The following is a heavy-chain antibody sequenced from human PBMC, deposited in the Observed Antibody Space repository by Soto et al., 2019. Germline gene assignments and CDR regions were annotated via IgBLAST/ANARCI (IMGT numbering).Heavy chain of an antibody. Sequence: GGSLRLSCAASGFTFSSYAMSWVRQAPGKGLEWVSAISGSGGSTYYADSVKGRFTISRDNSKNTLYLQMNSLRAEDTAVYYFAKVMDYDFWSGYYPEYYFDYWGQGTLVTVSS. V-gene: IGHV3-23*01. J-gene: IGHJ4*02. CDR3: AKVMDYDFWSGYYPEYYFDY. D-gene: IGHD3-3*01. CDR2: ISGSGGST. CDR1: GFTFSSYA.